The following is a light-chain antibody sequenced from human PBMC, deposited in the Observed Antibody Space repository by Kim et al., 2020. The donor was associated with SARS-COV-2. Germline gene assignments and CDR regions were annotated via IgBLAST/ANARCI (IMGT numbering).Light chain of an antibody. CDR1: KLGDKY. CDR3: QAWDSSPRV. Sequence: SYELTQPPSVSVSPGQTASITCSGDKLGDKYACWYQQKPGQSPVLVIYQDSKRPSGIPERFSGSNSGNTATLTISGTQAMDEADYYCQAWDSSPRVFGGGTKLTGL. CDR2: QDS. V-gene: IGLV3-1*01. J-gene: IGLJ3*02.